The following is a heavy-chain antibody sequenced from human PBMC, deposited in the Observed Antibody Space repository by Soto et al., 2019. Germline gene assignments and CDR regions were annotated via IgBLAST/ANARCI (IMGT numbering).Heavy chain of an antibody. CDR1: GYTFTSYA. CDR2: INAGKGNT. D-gene: IGHD5-12*01. Sequence: VSCKASGYTFTSYAMHWVRQAPGQRLEWMGWINAGKGNTKYSQKFQGRVTITRDTSASTAYMELSSLRSEDTAVYYCARAEMATISLDYWGQGTLVTVSS. CDR3: ARAEMATISLDY. J-gene: IGHJ4*02. V-gene: IGHV1-3*01.